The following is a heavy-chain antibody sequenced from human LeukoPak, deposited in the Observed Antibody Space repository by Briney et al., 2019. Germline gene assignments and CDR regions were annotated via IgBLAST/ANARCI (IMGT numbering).Heavy chain of an antibody. J-gene: IGHJ4*02. V-gene: IGHV3-21*01. CDR2: ISGSSSYI. CDR3: AREGVHCSSTSCPPDY. Sequence: GGSLRLSCAASGFTFSSYSMNWVRQAPGKGPEWVSSISGSSSYIYYADSVKGRFTISRDNAKNSLYLQMNSLRAEDTAVYYCAREGVHCSSTSCPPDYWSQGTLVTVSS. CDR1: GFTFSSYS. D-gene: IGHD2-2*01.